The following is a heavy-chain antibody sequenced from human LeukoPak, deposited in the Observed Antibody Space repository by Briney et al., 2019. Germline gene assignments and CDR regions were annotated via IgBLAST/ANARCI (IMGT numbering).Heavy chain of an antibody. J-gene: IGHJ5*02. Sequence: GASVKVSCKASGYTFTSYGISWVRQAPGQGLEWMGWISAYNGNTNYAQKLQGRVTMTTDTSTSTAYMGLRSLRSDDTAVYYCARDTSPYQYSGYDYTNWFDPWGQGTLVTVSS. CDR1: GYTFTSYG. CDR2: ISAYNGNT. V-gene: IGHV1-18*01. D-gene: IGHD5-12*01. CDR3: ARDTSPYQYSGYDYTNWFDP.